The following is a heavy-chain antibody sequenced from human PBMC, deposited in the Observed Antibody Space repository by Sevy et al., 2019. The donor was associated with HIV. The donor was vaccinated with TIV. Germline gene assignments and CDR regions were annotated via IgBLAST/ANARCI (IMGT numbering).Heavy chain of an antibody. CDR3: ARESTHGSFDY. D-gene: IGHD2-15*01. Sequence: GGSLRLSCAASGFTFSNHGMHWVRQAPGKGLEWVAGIWYDGENKYYADSVKGQFTISRDNSRYTVYLEMSSLRADDTAMYYCARESTHGSFDYWGQGTRVTVSS. V-gene: IGHV3-33*01. CDR2: IWYDGENK. CDR1: GFTFSNHG. J-gene: IGHJ4*02.